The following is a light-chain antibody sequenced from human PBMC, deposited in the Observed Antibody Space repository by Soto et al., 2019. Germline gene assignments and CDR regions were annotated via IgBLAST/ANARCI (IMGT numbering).Light chain of an antibody. V-gene: IGLV2-11*01. J-gene: IGLJ3*02. CDR1: TSDVGGYNY. CDR2: DVI. CDR3: CSYAGTYSWV. Sequence: QSVLTQPRSVSGSPGQSVTISCTGTTSDVGGYNYVSWYQHHPGKAPKLIIYDVIERPSGVPDRFSGSKSGNTAFLTISGLQADDEGDYYCCSYAGTYSWVFGGGTKLTVL.